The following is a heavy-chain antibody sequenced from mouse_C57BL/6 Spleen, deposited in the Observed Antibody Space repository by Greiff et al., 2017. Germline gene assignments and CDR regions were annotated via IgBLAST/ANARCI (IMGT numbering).Heavy chain of an antibody. J-gene: IGHJ1*03. Sequence: VQLQQSGAGLVQPGASVKISCKASGYAFSSSWMNWVKQRPGKGLEWIGQIYPGDGDTNYNGKFKGKGTLTADKSSSTAYMQPSSLTSEDSAVYFCATALITTVVATTEWYFDVWGTGATVTVSS. CDR3: ATALITTVVATTEWYFDV. CDR2: IYPGDGDT. D-gene: IGHD1-1*01. CDR1: GYAFSSSW. V-gene: IGHV1-80*01.